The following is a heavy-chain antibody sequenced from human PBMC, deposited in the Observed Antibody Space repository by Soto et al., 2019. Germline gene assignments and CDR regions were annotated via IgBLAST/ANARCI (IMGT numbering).Heavy chain of an antibody. CDR3: ARDQGITIVRGVITYYGMDV. CDR1: GGTFSSYA. V-gene: IGHV1-69*01. CDR2: IIPIFGTA. Sequence: QVQLVQSGAEVKKPGSSVKVSCKASGGTFSSYAISWVRQAPGQGLEWMGGIIPIFGTANYAQKFQGRVTITADESSSTADMELSSLRSEDTAVYYCARDQGITIVRGVITYYGMDVWGQGTTVTVSS. J-gene: IGHJ6*02. D-gene: IGHD3-10*01.